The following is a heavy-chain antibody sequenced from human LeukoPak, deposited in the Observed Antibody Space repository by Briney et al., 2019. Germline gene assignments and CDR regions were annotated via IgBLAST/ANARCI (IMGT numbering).Heavy chain of an antibody. V-gene: IGHV3-23*01. J-gene: IGHJ6*02. Sequence: PGGSLRLSCAASGFTFSSYAMSWVRQAPGKGLEWVSAISGSVGSTYYADSVKGWFTISRDNSKNTLYLQMNSLRAEDTAVYYCAKDRSVVAAVYYYYGMDVWGQGTTVTVSS. CDR3: AKDRSVVAAVYYYYGMDV. CDR2: ISGSVGST. CDR1: GFTFSSYA. D-gene: IGHD2-15*01.